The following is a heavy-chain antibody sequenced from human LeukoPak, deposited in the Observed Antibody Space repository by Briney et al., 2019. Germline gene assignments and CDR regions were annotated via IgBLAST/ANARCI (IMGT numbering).Heavy chain of an antibody. CDR1: GGTFSSYA. D-gene: IGHD2-15*01. J-gene: IGHJ6*02. CDR3: AREKNYCSGGSCYYYYGMDV. V-gene: IGHV1-2*04. Sequence: ASVKVSCKASGGTFSSYAISWVRQAPGQGLEWMGWINPNSGGTNYAQKFQGWVTMTRDTSISTAYMELSRLRSDDTAVYYCAREKNYCSGGSCYYYYGMDVWGQGTTVTVSS. CDR2: INPNSGGT.